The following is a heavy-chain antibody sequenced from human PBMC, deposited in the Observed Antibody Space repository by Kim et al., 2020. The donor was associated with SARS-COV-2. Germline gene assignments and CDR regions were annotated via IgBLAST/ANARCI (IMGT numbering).Heavy chain of an antibody. D-gene: IGHD6-13*01. J-gene: IGHJ4*02. V-gene: IGHV3-30*02. CDR3: AKGAGSSWASGYFDY. Sequence: DSVKGRFTISRDNSKNTLYLQMNSLRAEDTAVYYCAKGAGSSWASGYFDYWGQGTLVTVSS.